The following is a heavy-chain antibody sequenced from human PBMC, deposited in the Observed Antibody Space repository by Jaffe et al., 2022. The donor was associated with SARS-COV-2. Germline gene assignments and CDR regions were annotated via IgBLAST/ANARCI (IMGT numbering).Heavy chain of an antibody. Sequence: QVQLVESGGGVVQPGRSLRLSCAASGFTFSSYGMHWVRQAPGKGLEWVAVISYDGSNKYYADSVKGRFTISRDNSKNTLYLQMNSLRAEDTAVYYCAKDFTTWIQLWLLSGFDYWGQGTLVTVSS. CDR3: AKDFTTWIQLWLLSGFDY. J-gene: IGHJ4*02. CDR1: GFTFSSYG. D-gene: IGHD5-18*01. CDR2: ISYDGSNK. V-gene: IGHV3-30*18.